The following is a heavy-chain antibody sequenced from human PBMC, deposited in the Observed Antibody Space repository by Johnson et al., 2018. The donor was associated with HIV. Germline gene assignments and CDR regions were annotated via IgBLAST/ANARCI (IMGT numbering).Heavy chain of an antibody. V-gene: IGHV3-30*18. CDR3: TKGREWELNGGAFDI. J-gene: IGHJ3*02. D-gene: IGHD1-26*01. CDR2: ISYDGSHE. Sequence: QVQLVESGGGVVQPGRSLRLSCVASGFTFSSCGMHWVRQAPGKGLEWVALISYDGSHEYYGDSMKGRFTISRDNSKNTLYLQMNSLRPEDTAVYYCTKGREWELNGGAFDIWGQGTMVTISS. CDR1: GFTFSSCG.